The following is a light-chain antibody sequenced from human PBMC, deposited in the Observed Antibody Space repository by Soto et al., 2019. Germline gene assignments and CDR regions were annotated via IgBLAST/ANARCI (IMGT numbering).Light chain of an antibody. J-gene: IGLJ1*01. Sequence: QSALTQPASVSGSPGQSITISCTGTSNDIGYYDCVSWYQQHPGKAPKLIIYDVSNRPSGVSNRFSGSKSGNTASLTISGLQAEDEADYYCSSYTSSPYVFGTGTKVTVL. CDR1: SNDIGYYDC. V-gene: IGLV2-14*03. CDR2: DVS. CDR3: SSYTSSPYV.